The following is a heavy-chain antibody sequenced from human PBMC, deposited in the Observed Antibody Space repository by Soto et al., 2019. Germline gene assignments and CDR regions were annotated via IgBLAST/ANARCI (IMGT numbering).Heavy chain of an antibody. J-gene: IGHJ6*02. CDR1: GGSFSGYY. Sequence: PSETLSLTCAVYGGSFSGYYWSWIRQPPGKGLEWIGEINHSGSTNYNPSLKSRVTISVDTSKNQFSLKLSSVTAADTAVYYCARGATRLPYSSSWYEAYYYYYGMDVWGQGTTVTVSS. V-gene: IGHV4-34*01. CDR2: INHSGST. D-gene: IGHD6-13*01. CDR3: ARGATRLPYSSSWYEAYYYYYGMDV.